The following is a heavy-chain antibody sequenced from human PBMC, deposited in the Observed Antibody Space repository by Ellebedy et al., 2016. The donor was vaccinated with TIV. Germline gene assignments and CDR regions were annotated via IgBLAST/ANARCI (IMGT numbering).Heavy chain of an antibody. D-gene: IGHD1-26*01. CDR3: AKHKNSGSYFSAFDI. V-gene: IGHV4-39*01. J-gene: IGHJ3*02. CDR1: GGSISSSSYY. Sequence: GSLRLSXTVSGGSISSSSYYWGWIRQPPGKGLEWIGSIYYSGSTYYNPSLKSRVTISVDTSKNQFSLKLSSVTAADTAVYYCAKHKNSGSYFSAFDIWGQGTMVTVSS. CDR2: IYYSGST.